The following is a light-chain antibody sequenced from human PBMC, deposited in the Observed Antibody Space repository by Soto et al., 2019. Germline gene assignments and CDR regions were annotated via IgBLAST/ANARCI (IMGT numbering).Light chain of an antibody. CDR3: HQSYSAPQT. CDR2: AAS. CDR1: QSISRY. Sequence: QITPAPSSPSASVGDRVSLTCRASQSISRYLNWYQQKPGRAPKLLMYAASSLQSGVSSRFSGSGSGTDFTLTISNLQPEDFATYYCHQSYSAPQTFGQGTKVDIK. V-gene: IGKV1-39*01. J-gene: IGKJ1*01.